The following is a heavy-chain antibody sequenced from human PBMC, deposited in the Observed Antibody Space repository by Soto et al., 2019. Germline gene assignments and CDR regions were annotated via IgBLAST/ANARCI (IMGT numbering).Heavy chain of an antibody. CDR1: GCSISTSAYY. CDR3: ASRVEGLYSGNDRYYYDY. D-gene: IGHD5-12*01. CDR2: IYYSGTS. Sequence: SETLSLTCTVSGCSISTSAYYWGWIHQPPGKGLEWIGTIYYSGTSYHNPSLKSRVTISVDTSKNQFSLTLTSVTAADTAVYYCASRVEGLYSGNDRYYYDYWGQGTLVTVSS. J-gene: IGHJ4*02. V-gene: IGHV4-39*01.